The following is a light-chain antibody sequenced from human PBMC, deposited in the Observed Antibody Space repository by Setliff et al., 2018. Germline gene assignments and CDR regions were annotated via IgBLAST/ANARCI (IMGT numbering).Light chain of an antibody. V-gene: IGLV2-8*01. CDR3: SSYAGSNNFV. J-gene: IGLJ1*01. CDR2: EVS. CDR1: SSDVGGYNY. Sequence: LTQPPSASGSPGQSVTIPCTGTSSDVGGYNYVSWYQQHPGKAPKLMIYEVSKRPSGVPDRFSGSKSGNTASLTVSGLQAEDEADYYCSSYAGSNNFVFGTGTKVTV.